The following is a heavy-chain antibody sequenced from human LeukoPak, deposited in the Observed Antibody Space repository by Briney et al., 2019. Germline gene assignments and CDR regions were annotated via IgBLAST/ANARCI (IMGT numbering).Heavy chain of an antibody. J-gene: IGHJ4*02. D-gene: IGHD6-13*01. CDR3: ARSAAGRGYFDY. CDR2: IIPIFGTA. V-gene: IGHV1-69*13. CDR1: GGTFSSYA. Sequence: SVKVPCKASGGTFSSYAISWVRQAPGQGLEWMGGIIPIFGTANYAQKFQGRVTITADESTSTAYMELSSLRSEDTAVYYCARSAAGRGYFDYWGQGTLVTVSS.